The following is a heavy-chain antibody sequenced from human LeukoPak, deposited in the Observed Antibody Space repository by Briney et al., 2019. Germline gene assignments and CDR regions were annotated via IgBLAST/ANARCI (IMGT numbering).Heavy chain of an antibody. V-gene: IGHV4-39*02. Sequence: SPSETLSLTCTVSGGSISTGSYYWGWVRQPPGKGLEYIGSISYSGTTYYNPSLKSRVTISVDTSKNHFSLNLSSVSAADTAVCYCARSSAGVPFDYWGQGTLVTVSS. CDR1: GGSISTGSYY. CDR2: ISYSGTT. J-gene: IGHJ4*02. CDR3: ARSSAGVPFDY. D-gene: IGHD6-13*01.